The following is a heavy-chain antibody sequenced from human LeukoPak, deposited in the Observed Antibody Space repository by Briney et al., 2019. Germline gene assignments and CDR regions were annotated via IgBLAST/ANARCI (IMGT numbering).Heavy chain of an antibody. CDR3: ARHAPGSVPDTFDY. D-gene: IGHD2-8*01. J-gene: IGHJ4*02. V-gene: IGHV4-38-2*01. CDR1: GYSISSGYY. CDR2: IYHRGST. Sequence: SETLSLTCAVSGYSISSGYYWGWIRQPPGKGLEWIGSIYHRGSTYYNPSLKSRVTISVDTSKNQFSLKLSSVTAADTAVYYCARHAPGSVPDTFDYWGQGTLVTVSS.